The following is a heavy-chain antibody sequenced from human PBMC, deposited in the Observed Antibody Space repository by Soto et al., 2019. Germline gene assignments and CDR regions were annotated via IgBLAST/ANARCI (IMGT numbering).Heavy chain of an antibody. CDR3: AKNGQPPYYYYGMDV. CDR1: GYTFSRYG. D-gene: IGHD2-8*01. Sequence: QGQLVQSGPEAKKPGASVKVSCKASGYTFSRYGISWVRQAPGQGLEWMGWISGYNGDTKYAQKVQGRVTRTIDTSTYTAYMELRSLTSDDTAIYYCAKNGQPPYYYYGMDVWGQGTTLTVSS. CDR2: ISGYNGDT. J-gene: IGHJ6*02. V-gene: IGHV1-18*01.